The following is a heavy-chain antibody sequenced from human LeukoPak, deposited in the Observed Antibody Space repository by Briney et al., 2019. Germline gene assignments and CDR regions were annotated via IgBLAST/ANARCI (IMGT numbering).Heavy chain of an antibody. CDR1: GASISSNGYY. J-gene: IGHJ3*02. V-gene: IGHV4-31*03. D-gene: IGHD5-12*01. CDR3: ARDLSGSSTSEI. Sequence: PSETLSLTCTVSGASISSNGYYWSWIRQHPGKGLEWIGYIYYSGATYYNPSLKSRVTISMDTSRNQFSLRLSSLTAADTALYYCARDLSGSSTSEIWGQGTMVTVSS. CDR2: IYYSGAT.